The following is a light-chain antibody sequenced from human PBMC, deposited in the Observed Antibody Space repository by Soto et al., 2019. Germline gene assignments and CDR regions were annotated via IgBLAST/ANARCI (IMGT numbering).Light chain of an antibody. CDR3: QQYDGSPPWT. V-gene: IGKV3-20*01. CDR2: GAS. Sequence: EIVLTQSPGTLSFSPGERANLSCRASQSVSSTSLAWYQQKPGQAPRLLIYGASNRATGIPDRFSGSGSGTDFTLTISRLEPEDFAVYYCQQYDGSPPWTFGLGTKVEFK. J-gene: IGKJ1*01. CDR1: QSVSSTS.